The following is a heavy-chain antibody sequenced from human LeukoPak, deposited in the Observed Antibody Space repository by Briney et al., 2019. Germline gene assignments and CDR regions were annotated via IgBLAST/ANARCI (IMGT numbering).Heavy chain of an antibody. V-gene: IGHV3-53*01. CDR1: GFSVTNYY. D-gene: IGHD5-24*01. CDR2: FYVGGAT. J-gene: IGHJ4*02. Sequence: PGGSLRLYCALSGFSVTNYYMSSVRQAPGKGLEWVSVFYVGGATYYADSVKGRFTISRDNSENTLYLQMKSLRAEDTAVYYCAREEGDNFFEYWGQGTLVTVSS. CDR3: AREEGDNFFEY.